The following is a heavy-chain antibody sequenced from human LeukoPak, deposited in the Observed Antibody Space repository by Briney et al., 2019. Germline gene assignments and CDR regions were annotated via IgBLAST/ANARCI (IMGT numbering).Heavy chain of an antibody. CDR3: ARPGVGFDY. CDR2: INTDGTIT. V-gene: IGHV3-74*01. CDR1: GFTFTSYW. Sequence: GGSLRLSCAASGFTFTSYWMHWVRQAPGKGLVWLSRINTDGTITSYADSLEGRFTISRDNAKNTVYLQMNSLRTEDTAVYYCARPGVGFDYWGQGTLVTVSS. J-gene: IGHJ4*02.